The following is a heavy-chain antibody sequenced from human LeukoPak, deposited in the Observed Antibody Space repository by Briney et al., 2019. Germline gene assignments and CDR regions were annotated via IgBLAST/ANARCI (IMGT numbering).Heavy chain of an antibody. J-gene: IGHJ4*02. V-gene: IGHV4-59*01. Sequence: SETLSLTCTVSGGSIRGYYWSWIRQPPGKGLEWIGYIYYSGSTNYNPSLKSRDTISVDTSKNQFTLKLNSVTAADTAVYYCARGLFAASFDYWGQGTLVTVSS. D-gene: IGHD6-13*01. CDR2: IYYSGST. CDR1: GGSIRGYY. CDR3: ARGLFAASFDY.